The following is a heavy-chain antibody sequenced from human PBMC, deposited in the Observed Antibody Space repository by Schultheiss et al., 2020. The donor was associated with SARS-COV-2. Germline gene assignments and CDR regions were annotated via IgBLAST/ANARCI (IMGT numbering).Heavy chain of an antibody. D-gene: IGHD6-6*01. CDR2: INSDGSST. J-gene: IGHJ4*02. CDR1: GFTFSSYA. V-gene: IGHV3-74*01. Sequence: GGSLRLSCAASGFTFSSYAMTWVRQAPGKGLEWVSRINSDGSSTSYADSVKGRFTISRDNAKNTLYLQMNSLRAEDTAVYYCAREIADRPPSAIDYWGQGTLVTVSS. CDR3: AREIADRPPSAIDY.